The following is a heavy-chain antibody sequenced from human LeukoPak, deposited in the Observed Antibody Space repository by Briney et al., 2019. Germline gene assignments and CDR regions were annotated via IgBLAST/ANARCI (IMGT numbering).Heavy chain of an antibody. CDR2: IYSSGNT. Sequence: PSETLSLTCTVSGASVSSNNYYWGWVRQPPGKGLEWIGNIYSSGNTYYNASLKSRVTIYIDTSKNQFSLNLSSVTAADTAVYYCAKSGGSGLIDYWGQGTLVTVSS. D-gene: IGHD1-26*01. J-gene: IGHJ4*02. CDR1: GASVSSNNYY. V-gene: IGHV4-39*01. CDR3: AKSGGSGLIDY.